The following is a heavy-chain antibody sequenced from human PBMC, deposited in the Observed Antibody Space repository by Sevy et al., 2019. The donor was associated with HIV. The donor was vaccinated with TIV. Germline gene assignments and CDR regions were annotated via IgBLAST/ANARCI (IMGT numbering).Heavy chain of an antibody. J-gene: IGHJ4*02. D-gene: IGHD1-26*01. CDR1: GLTFSSHS. V-gene: IGHV3-21*01. CDR3: AREAQVVGVDLDF. CDR2: ISSTSSYI. Sequence: GGSLRLSCAASGLTFSSHSMNWVRQAPGKGLEWVASISSTSSYIYHADSVKGRITVSRDNAKNSLFLQMNNLRVDDTAVYYCAREAQVVGVDLDFWGQGTLVTVSS.